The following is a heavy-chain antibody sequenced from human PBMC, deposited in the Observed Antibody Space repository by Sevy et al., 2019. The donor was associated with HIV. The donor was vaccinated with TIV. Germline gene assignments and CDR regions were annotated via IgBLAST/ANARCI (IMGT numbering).Heavy chain of an antibody. V-gene: IGHV4-59*01. D-gene: IGHD2-15*01. Sequence: SETLSLTCTVSGGSISSYYWSWIRQPPGKGLEWIGYIYYSGSTNYNPSLKSRVTISVDTSKNQFSLKLSSATAADTAVYYCARAERGLGYCSGGSCYSGEGFDYWGQGTLVTVSS. J-gene: IGHJ4*02. CDR3: ARAERGLGYCSGGSCYSGEGFDY. CDR2: IYYSGST. CDR1: GGSISSYY.